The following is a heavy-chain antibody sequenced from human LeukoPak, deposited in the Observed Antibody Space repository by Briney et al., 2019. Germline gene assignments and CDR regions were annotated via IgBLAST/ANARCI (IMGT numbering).Heavy chain of an antibody. V-gene: IGHV1-69*06. CDR1: GGTFSSYA. J-gene: IGHJ5*02. CDR3: ARDQWLEENTNWFDP. D-gene: IGHD6-19*01. Sequence: SVKVSCKASGGTFSSYAISWVRQAPGQGLEWMGGIIPIFGTANYVQKFQGRVTITADKSTSTAYMELSSLRSEDTAVYYCARDQWLEENTNWFDPWGQGTLVTVSS. CDR2: IIPIFGTA.